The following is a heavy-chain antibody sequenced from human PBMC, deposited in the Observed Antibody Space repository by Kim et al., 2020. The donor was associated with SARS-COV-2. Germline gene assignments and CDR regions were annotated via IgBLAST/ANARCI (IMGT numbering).Heavy chain of an antibody. CDR1: GFTLSGST. J-gene: IGHJ3*02. CDR2: IRSKANSYAT. Sequence: GGSLRLSCAASGFTLSGSTVYWVRQASGKGLEWVGRIRSKANSYATAYAASVKNRFTISRDDSKNTAYLQMNSLKTEDTAVYYCTRVNPIAGGWYDAFDIWGQGTMVTVSS. D-gene: IGHD6-19*01. V-gene: IGHV3-73*01. CDR3: TRVNPIAGGWYDAFDI.